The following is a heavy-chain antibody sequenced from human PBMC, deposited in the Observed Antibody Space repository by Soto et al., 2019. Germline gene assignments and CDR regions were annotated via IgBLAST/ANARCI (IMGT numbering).Heavy chain of an antibody. J-gene: IGHJ4*02. CDR2: IYYSGTT. CDR3: ARQDYGDYPFDY. Sequence: SETLSLTCTVSGGSISSYYWSWIRQPPGKGLEWIGYIYYSGTTNYNPSLKSRVTISVDTSKNQFSLNLNSVTAADTAVYYCARQDYGDYPFDYWGQGTLVTVSS. V-gene: IGHV4-59*01. CDR1: GGSISSYY. D-gene: IGHD4-17*01.